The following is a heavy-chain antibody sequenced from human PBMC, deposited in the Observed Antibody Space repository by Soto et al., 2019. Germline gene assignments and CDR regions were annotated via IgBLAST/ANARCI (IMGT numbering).Heavy chain of an antibody. J-gene: IGHJ3*02. D-gene: IGHD3-10*01. CDR1: GGTLSSYA. CDR3: ARLSFGELFSSAFDI. CDR2: IIPIFGTA. Sequence: SVKVSCKASGGTLSSYAISWVRHAPEQGLEWMGGIIPIFGTANYAQKFQGRVTITADESTSTAYMELSSLRSEDTAVYYCARLSFGELFSSAFDIWGQGTMVTVSS. V-gene: IGHV1-69*01.